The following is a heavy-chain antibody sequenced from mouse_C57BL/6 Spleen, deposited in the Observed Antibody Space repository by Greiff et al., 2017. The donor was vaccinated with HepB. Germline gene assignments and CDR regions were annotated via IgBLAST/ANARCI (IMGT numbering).Heavy chain of an antibody. CDR2: IYPGSGST. D-gene: IGHD4-1*01. Sequence: QVQLKQPGAELVKPGASVKMSCKASGYTFTSYWITWVKQRPGQGLEWIGDIYPGSGSTNYNEKFKSKATLTVDTSSSTAYMQLSSLTSEDSAGYYCARGNWDVGAMDYWGQGTSVTVSS. V-gene: IGHV1-55*01. CDR1: GYTFTSYW. J-gene: IGHJ4*01. CDR3: ARGNWDVGAMDY.